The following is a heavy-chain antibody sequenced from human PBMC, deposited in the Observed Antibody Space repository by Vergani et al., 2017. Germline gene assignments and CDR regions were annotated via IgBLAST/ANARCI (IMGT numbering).Heavy chain of an antibody. D-gene: IGHD1-26*01. Sequence: EVQLLESGGSLKQPGGSVRLSCAASGFTFSTYAMHWVRQAPGKGLEWVSALTGGGGSTYYADSLKGRFIISRDNSRDTLYRQMNSLRTENTATYYCVKDAGTYENFFDSWGQGTLVTVSS. J-gene: IGHJ4*02. CDR2: LTGGGGST. CDR3: VKDAGTYENFFDS. CDR1: GFTFSTYA. V-gene: IGHV3-23*01.